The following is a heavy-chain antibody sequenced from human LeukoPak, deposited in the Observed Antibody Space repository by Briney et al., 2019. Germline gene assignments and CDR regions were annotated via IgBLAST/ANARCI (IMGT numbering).Heavy chain of an antibody. J-gene: IGHJ4*02. CDR3: AKDRYYGSGSYYLFDY. CDR1: GFTFSSYA. CDR2: ISGSGGST. D-gene: IGHD3-10*01. V-gene: IGHV3-23*01. Sequence: GGSLRLSCAASGFTFSSYAMSWVRQAPGKGLEWVSAISGSGGSTYYADSVKGRFTIPRDNSKNTLYLQMNSLRAEDTAVYYCAKDRYYGSGSYYLFDYWGQGTLVTVSS.